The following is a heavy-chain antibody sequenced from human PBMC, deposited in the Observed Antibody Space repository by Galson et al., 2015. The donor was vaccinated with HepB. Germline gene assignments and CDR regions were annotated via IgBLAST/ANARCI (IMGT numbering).Heavy chain of an antibody. CDR2: ITGSGGST. V-gene: IGHV3-23*01. CDR1: GFTFSSYA. CDR3: AKAWGLVLLLFVF. J-gene: IGHJ4*02. D-gene: IGHD2-21*02. Sequence: SLRLSCEASGFTFSSYAMSWVRKAPGKGLEWVSAITGSGGSTYYADSVKGRFTITRDKSKNTLYLQMNSLRAEGTAVYYCAKAWGLVLLLFVFWGQGTLVTVSS.